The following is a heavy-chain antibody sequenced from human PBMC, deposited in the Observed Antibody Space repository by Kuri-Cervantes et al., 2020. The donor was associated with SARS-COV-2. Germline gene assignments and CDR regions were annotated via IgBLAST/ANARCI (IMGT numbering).Heavy chain of an antibody. V-gene: IGHV4-39*07. Sequence: SETLSLTCTVSGGSISSSSYYWGWVRQPPGKGLEWIGRIYYSGNTYYNPSLKSRVTISVDTSKNQFSLRLNSVTAADTAVYYCARGINDYADYGLDYWGQGTLVTVSS. CDR2: IYYSGNT. CDR3: ARGINDYADYGLDY. J-gene: IGHJ4*02. D-gene: IGHD4-17*01. CDR1: GGSISSSSYY.